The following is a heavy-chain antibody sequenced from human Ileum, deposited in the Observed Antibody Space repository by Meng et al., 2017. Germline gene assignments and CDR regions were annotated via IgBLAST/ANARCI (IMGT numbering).Heavy chain of an antibody. CDR2: VNSDSTT. V-gene: IGHV3-53*01. CDR3: ARDRGEGGFFDY. CDR1: GFTFSSYA. D-gene: IGHD3-16*01. Sequence: GESLKISCAASGFTFSSYAMNWVRQAPGKGLEWVSVVNSDSTTFYADSAKGRFTISRDESKNTVYLQMNSLRAEDTAVYYCARDRGEGGFFDYWGQGTLVTVSS. J-gene: IGHJ4*02.